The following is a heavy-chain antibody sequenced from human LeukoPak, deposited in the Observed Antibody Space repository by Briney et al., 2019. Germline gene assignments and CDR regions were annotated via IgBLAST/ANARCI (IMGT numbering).Heavy chain of an antibody. CDR3: ARYDDYGACFDY. CDR2: IYYSGST. CDR1: GGPISSYQ. J-gene: IGHJ4*02. D-gene: IGHD4-17*01. V-gene: IGHV4-59*01. Sequence: PTETLSLTCSVSGGPISSYQWSWIRQTPGKVLGWIGYIYYSGSTNYNPSLRSRVTISVDTSKNQFSLKLSSVTAADTAVYYCARYDDYGACFDYWGQGTLVTVSS.